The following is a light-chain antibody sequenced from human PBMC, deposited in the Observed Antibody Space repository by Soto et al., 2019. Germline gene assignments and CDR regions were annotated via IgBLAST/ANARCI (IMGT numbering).Light chain of an antibody. J-gene: IGKJ4*01. CDR3: QQRSNWLLT. V-gene: IGKV3D-20*02. CDR1: ESISSSF. CDR2: GAS. Sequence: EIVLTQSPGTLSLSPGERATLSCRASESISSSFLAWFQQKRGQAPRLLIYGASTRATGIPARFSGSGSGTEFTLTISSLQSEDFAVYYCQQRSNWLLTFGGGTKVDIK.